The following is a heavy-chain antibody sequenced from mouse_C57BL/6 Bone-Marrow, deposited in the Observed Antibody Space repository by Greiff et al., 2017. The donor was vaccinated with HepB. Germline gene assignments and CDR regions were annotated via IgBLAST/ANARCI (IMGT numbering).Heavy chain of an antibody. J-gene: IGHJ2*01. CDR2: IDPETGGT. CDR3: TRSRYYFDY. V-gene: IGHV1-15*01. CDR1: GYTFTDYE. Sequence: QVQLKESGAELVRPGASVTLSCKASGYTFTDYEMHWVKQTPVHGLEWIGAIDPETGGTAYNQKFKGKAILTADKSSSTAYMELRSLTSEDYAVYYCTRSRYYFDYWGQGTTLTVSS.